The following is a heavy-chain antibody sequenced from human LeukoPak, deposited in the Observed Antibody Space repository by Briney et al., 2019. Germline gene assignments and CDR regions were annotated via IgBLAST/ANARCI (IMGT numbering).Heavy chain of an antibody. CDR2: INQDGTEK. CDR3: AKVAKYYYGSETYYFFEH. D-gene: IGHD3-10*01. Sequence: PGGSLRLSCAASGISVSSNYMTWVRQAPGKGLEWVANINQDGTEKYYVDSVKGRFTISRDNAKNSLYLQMNSLRVEDTAVYYCAKVAKYYYGSETYYFFEHWGQGTPVTASS. V-gene: IGHV3-7*01. J-gene: IGHJ4*02. CDR1: GISVSSNY.